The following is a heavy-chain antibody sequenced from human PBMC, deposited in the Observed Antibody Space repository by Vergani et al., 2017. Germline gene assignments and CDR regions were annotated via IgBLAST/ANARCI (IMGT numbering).Heavy chain of an antibody. D-gene: IGHD5-18*01. Sequence: EVQLVESGGGLVQPGGSLRLSCAASGFTFSSYWMSWVRQAPGKGLEWVANIKQDGSEKYYVDSVKGRFTISRDNAKNSLYLQMNSLRAEDTAVYYCARVSDSYGFYYYDYMDVWGKGTTVTVSS. CDR1: GFTFSSYW. CDR3: ARVSDSYGFYYYDYMDV. J-gene: IGHJ6*03. CDR2: IKQDGSEK. V-gene: IGHV3-7*01.